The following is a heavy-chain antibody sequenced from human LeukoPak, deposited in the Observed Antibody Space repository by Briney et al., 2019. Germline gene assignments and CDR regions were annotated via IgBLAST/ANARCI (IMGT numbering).Heavy chain of an antibody. J-gene: IGHJ3*01. CDR2: ITSSSSYT. Sequence: GGSLRLSCAASGFTFNSYHMNWVRQAPGKGLEWVSSITSSSSYTYYAESVKGRFTISRDNAKNSLYLQMNSLRAEDTAVYYCTRSSGWYRNAFDFWGQGTMVTVSS. CDR1: GFTFNSYH. V-gene: IGHV3-21*01. CDR3: TRSSGWYRNAFDF. D-gene: IGHD6-19*01.